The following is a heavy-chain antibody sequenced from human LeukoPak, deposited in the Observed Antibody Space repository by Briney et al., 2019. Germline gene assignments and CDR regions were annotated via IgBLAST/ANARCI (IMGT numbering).Heavy chain of an antibody. CDR1: GYTFTGYY. J-gene: IGHJ6*02. CDR2: INPNSCGT. Sequence: SLKVSCKASGYTFTGYYMHWVRQAPGQGLEWMGWINPNSCGTNYAQKFQGRVTMTRDTSISTAYMELSRLRSDDTAVYYCARGLCSSTSCYRYYYYYGMDVWGQGTTVTVSS. CDR3: ARGLCSSTSCYRYYYYYGMDV. V-gene: IGHV1-2*02. D-gene: IGHD2-2*01.